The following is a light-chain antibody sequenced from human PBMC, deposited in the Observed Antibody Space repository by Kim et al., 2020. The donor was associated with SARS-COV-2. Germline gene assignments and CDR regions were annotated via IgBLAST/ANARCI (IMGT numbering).Light chain of an antibody. CDR2: GAS. CDR3: QQYGSSPWT. J-gene: IGKJ1*01. V-gene: IGKV3-20*01. CDR1: QSVSSTY. Sequence: PKEKATLSCRASQSVSSTYLAWYQQKPGQAPRLLIYGASSRATGIPDRFSGSGSGTDFTLTISRLEPEDFAVYYCQQYGSSPWTFGQGTKVDIK.